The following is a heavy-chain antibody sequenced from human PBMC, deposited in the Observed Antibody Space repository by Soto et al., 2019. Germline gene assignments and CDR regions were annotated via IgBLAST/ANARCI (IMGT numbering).Heavy chain of an antibody. CDR2: IKQDGSEK. D-gene: IGHD3-3*01. CDR3: ARLRGITIFGVVIGANWFDP. CDR1: GFTFSSYW. V-gene: IGHV3-7*05. Sequence: GGSLRLSCAASGFTFSSYWMSWVRQAPWKGLEWVANIKQDGSEKYYVDSVKGRFTISRDNAKNSLYLQMNSLRAEDTAVYYCARLRGITIFGVVIGANWFDPWGQGTLVTVSS. J-gene: IGHJ5*02.